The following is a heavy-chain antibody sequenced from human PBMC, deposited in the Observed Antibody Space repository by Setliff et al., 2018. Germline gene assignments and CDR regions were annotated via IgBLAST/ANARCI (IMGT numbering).Heavy chain of an antibody. D-gene: IGHD2-8*01. CDR1: DYLLTSYG. Sequence: ASVKVSCKTSDYLLTSYGLTWVRQAPGQGLDWMGWISAYNGHTYSAQKFQARVTLTTDTSTNMAYMELRGLRSDDTAIYYCLRLVRYCTTTTCQTLSGGEHWGQGTLVTVSS. V-gene: IGHV1-18*01. J-gene: IGHJ4*02. CDR3: LRLVRYCTTTTCQTLSGGEH. CDR2: ISAYNGHT.